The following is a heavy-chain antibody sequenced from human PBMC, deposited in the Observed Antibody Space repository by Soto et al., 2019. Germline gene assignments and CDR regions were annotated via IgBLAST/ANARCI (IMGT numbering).Heavy chain of an antibody. V-gene: IGHV1-58*02. J-gene: IGHJ4*02. CDR1: GFTFTSSG. Sequence: ASVKVSCKASGFTFTSSGMQWVRQARGQRLEWIGWIVVGSGNTNYAQKFQERVTITRDMSTSTAYMELSSLRSEDTAVYYCAAPRYYYDSSGYSVWGQGTLVTVSS. CDR2: IVVGSGNT. D-gene: IGHD3-22*01. CDR3: AAPRYYYDSSGYSV.